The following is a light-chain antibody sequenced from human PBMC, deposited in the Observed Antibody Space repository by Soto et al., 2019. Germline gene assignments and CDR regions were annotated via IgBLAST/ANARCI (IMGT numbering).Light chain of an antibody. CDR3: CSYTSSDTDV. CDR1: SSDVGLYDY. J-gene: IGLJ1*01. V-gene: IGLV2-14*01. CDR2: EVS. Sequence: QSALTQPASVSGSPGQSIIISCTGTSSDVGLYDYVSWYQQYPGKAPKLIIYEVSNRPSGISNRFSGSKSGHTASLTISRLQSEDEADYYCCSYTSSDTDVFGTATKVTVL.